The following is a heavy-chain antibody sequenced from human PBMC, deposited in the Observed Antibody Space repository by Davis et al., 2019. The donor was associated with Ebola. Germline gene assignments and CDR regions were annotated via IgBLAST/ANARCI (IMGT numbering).Heavy chain of an antibody. D-gene: IGHD2-2*01. Sequence: GESLKISCAASGFTFSSYWMSWVRQAPGKGLEWVANIKQDGSEKYYADSVKGRFTISRDNSKNTLYLQMNSLRAEDTAVYYCAKEWGDIVVVLYYFDYWGQGTLVTVSS. CDR2: IKQDGSEK. CDR3: AKEWGDIVVVLYYFDY. J-gene: IGHJ4*02. V-gene: IGHV3-7*01. CDR1: GFTFSSYW.